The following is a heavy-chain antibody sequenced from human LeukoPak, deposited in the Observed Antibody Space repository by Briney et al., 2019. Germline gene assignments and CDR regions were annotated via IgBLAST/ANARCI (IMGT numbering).Heavy chain of an antibody. D-gene: IGHD3-10*01. CDR1: GGSISSGDYY. V-gene: IGHV4-30-4*01. CDR2: IYYSGST. Sequence: SETLSLTCTVSGGSISSGDYYWSWIRQPPGKGLEWIGYIYYSGSTYYNPSLKSRVTISVDTSKNQFSLKLSSVTAADTAVYYCARHGPPTYYYGSGSYGAFDIWGQGTMVTVSS. J-gene: IGHJ3*02. CDR3: ARHGPPTYYYGSGSYGAFDI.